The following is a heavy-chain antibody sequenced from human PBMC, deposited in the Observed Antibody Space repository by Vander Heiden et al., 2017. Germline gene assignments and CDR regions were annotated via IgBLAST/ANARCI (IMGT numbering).Heavy chain of an antibody. CDR3: AKGKRITIFGVVIKPFWFDP. CDR1: AFTFSSYA. CDR2: ISGSGGST. D-gene: IGHD3-3*01. Sequence: EVQLLESGGGLVQPGGSLRLSCAASAFTFSSYAMSGVGQAPGKGLEWVSAISGSGGSTYYADSVKGRFTISRDNSKNTLYLQMNSLRAEDTAVYYCAKGKRITIFGVVIKPFWFDPWGQGTLVTVSS. V-gene: IGHV3-23*01. J-gene: IGHJ5*02.